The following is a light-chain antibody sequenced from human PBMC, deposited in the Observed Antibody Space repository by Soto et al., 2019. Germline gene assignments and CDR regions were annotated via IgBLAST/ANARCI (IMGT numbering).Light chain of an antibody. V-gene: IGKV1-6*01. CDR3: LQDYNYPRT. CDR2: AAS. Sequence: AIQMTQSPSSLSASVGDRVNITCRASQGIRNVLGWFQQKPGKAPKLLINAASNLQRGVPSRFSGSGSGTDFTLTISSLQPEDFATYYCLQDYNYPRTFGQGTKVDIK. J-gene: IGKJ1*01. CDR1: QGIRNV.